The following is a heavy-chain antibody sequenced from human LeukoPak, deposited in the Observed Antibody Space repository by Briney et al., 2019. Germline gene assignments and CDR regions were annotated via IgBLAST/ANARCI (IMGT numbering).Heavy chain of an antibody. CDR1: GGSISSGSYY. J-gene: IGHJ5*02. D-gene: IGHD2-2*01. CDR3: ARGGAVGIVVVPYNWFDP. CDR2: IYTSGST. V-gene: IGHV4-61*02. Sequence: PSETLSLTCTVSGGSISSGSYYWSWIRQPAGKGLEWIGRIYTSGSTNYNPSLKSRVTMSVDTSKNQFSLKLSSVTAADTAVYYCARGGAVGIVVVPYNWFDPWGQGTLVTVSS.